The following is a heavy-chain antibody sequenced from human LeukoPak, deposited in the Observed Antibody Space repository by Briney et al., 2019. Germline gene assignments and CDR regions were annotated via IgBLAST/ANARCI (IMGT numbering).Heavy chain of an antibody. CDR2: IYHSGST. J-gene: IGHJ5*02. CDR1: GGSISSGGSS. V-gene: IGHV4-30-2*01. D-gene: IGHD3-3*01. Sequence: SQTLSLTCAVSGGSISSGGSSWSWIRQPPGKGLEWIGYIYHSGSTYYNPSLKSRVTISVDRSKNQFSLKLSSVTAADTAVYYCARAITIFGVAGDWFDPWGQGTLVTVSS. CDR3: ARAITIFGVAGDWFDP.